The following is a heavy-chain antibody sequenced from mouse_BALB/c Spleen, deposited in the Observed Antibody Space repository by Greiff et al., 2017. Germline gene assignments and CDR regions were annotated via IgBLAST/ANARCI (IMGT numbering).Heavy chain of an antibody. J-gene: IGHJ1*01. CDR1: GYTFTSYW. CDR3: TRRSLLWNWYFDV. D-gene: IGHD2-1*01. CDR2: IYPGNSDT. V-gene: IGHV1-5*01. Sequence: EVQRVESGTVLARPGASVKMSCKASGYTFTSYWMHWVKQRHGQGLEWIGAIYPGNSDTSYNQKFKGKAKLTAVTSTSTAYMELSSLTNEDSAVYYCTRRSLLWNWYFDVWGAGTTVTVSS.